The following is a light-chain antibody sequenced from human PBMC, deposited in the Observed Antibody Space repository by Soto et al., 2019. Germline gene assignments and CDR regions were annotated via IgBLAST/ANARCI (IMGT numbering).Light chain of an antibody. V-gene: IGKV3-15*01. CDR1: QSVSRT. CDR2: GAS. J-gene: IGKJ1*01. CDR3: QQCYNWPWT. Sequence: EIVMTQSPATLSVSPGERATLSCKASQSVSRTLAWYQQKPGQAPRLLIYGASTRATGIPARFSGSGSGTEFTLTISSLQSEDFAIYYCQQCYNWPWTCGQGTTVEI.